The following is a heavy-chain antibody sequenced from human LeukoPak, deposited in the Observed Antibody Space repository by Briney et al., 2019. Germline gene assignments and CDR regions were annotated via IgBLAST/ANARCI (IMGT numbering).Heavy chain of an antibody. CDR3: ARGLRGSSSAYPFGY. J-gene: IGHJ4*02. V-gene: IGHV4-34*01. D-gene: IGHD6-13*01. Sequence: SSETLSLTCAVYGGSFSGYYWSWIRQPPGKGLEWIGEINHSGSTNYNPSLKSRVTISVDTSENQFSLKLSSVTAADTAVYYCARGLRGSSSAYPFGYWGQGTLVTVSS. CDR1: GGSFSGYY. CDR2: INHSGST.